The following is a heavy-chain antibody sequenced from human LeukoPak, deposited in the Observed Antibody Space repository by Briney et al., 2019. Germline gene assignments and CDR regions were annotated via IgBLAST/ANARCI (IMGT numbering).Heavy chain of an antibody. CDR2: IKGDGSST. Sequence: GGSLRLSCAASGFTFSSYWMHWVRHTPGKGLVWVSRIKGDGSSTSYADSVKGRFTISRDNAKNTLYLQMNSLRAEDTAVYYCARDGYSFGHDFDYWGQGTLVTVAS. V-gene: IGHV3-74*01. CDR1: GFTFSSYW. J-gene: IGHJ4*02. D-gene: IGHD5-18*01. CDR3: ARDGYSFGHDFDY.